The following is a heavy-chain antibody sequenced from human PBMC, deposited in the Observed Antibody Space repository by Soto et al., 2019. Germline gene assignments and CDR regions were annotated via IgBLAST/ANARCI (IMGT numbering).Heavy chain of an antibody. Sequence: ASVKVSCKASGFTFTSSAVQWVRQARGQRLEWIGWIVVGSGNTNYAQKFQERVTITRDMSTSTAYMELSSLRSEDTAVYYCVARSGYSPYYGMDVWGQGTTVTVSS. V-gene: IGHV1-58*01. D-gene: IGHD3-3*01. J-gene: IGHJ6*02. CDR1: GFTFTSSA. CDR3: VARSGYSPYYGMDV. CDR2: IVVGSGNT.